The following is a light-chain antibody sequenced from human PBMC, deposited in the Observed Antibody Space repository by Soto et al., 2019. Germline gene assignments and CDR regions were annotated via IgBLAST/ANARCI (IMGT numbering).Light chain of an antibody. CDR1: QGISSF. Sequence: DIQLPQSPSFLSASIGDRVTITCRASQGISSFLAWYRQKPGEAPKLLISAASILQSGVPSRFSGSGSGTEFTLTISSLQPEDFATYFCQQLNSHPPTFGQGTKLEIK. CDR2: AAS. J-gene: IGKJ2*01. V-gene: IGKV1-9*01. CDR3: QQLNSHPPT.